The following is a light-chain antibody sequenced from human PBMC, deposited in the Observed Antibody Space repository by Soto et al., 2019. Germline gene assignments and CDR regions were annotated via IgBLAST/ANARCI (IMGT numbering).Light chain of an antibody. Sequence: EIVLTQSPGTLSLSPGERATLSCRASQSVSSSYLAWYQKKPGQAPRLLIYGASSSATGIPDRFSGSGSGTDVTITISRLEPEDFAVYYCQQYGSSPRTFGQGTKLEIK. V-gene: IGKV3-20*01. J-gene: IGKJ2*01. CDR1: QSVSSSY. CDR2: GAS. CDR3: QQYGSSPRT.